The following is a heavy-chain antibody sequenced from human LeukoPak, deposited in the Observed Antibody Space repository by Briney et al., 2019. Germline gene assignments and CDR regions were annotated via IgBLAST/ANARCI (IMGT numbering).Heavy chain of an antibody. V-gene: IGHV1-2*02. CDR1: GYNFSVYY. CDR2: MDSNSGDA. CDR3: ATKGGLTPNTLAM. Sequence: ASVKVSCKGSGYNFSVYYMHWVRQAPGQGLEWMGWMDSNSGDAIYAPKFQGRVSMTRDTSITTAYMELSSLTFDDSAIYYCATKGGLTPNTLAMWGHGTMVTVSS. D-gene: IGHD2-15*01. J-gene: IGHJ3*01.